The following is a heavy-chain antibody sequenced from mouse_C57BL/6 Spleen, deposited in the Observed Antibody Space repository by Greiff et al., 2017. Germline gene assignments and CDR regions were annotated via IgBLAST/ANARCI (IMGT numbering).Heavy chain of an antibody. CDR1: GFSLTSYG. Sequence: QVKLQQSGPGLVQPSQSLSITCTVSGFSLTSYGVHWVRQSPGKGLEWLGVIWSGGSTDYNAAFIYRLSLSKDNSKSQVFFKMNILQADDTAIYYCARNYYYGSRYYFDYWGQGTTLTVSS. D-gene: IGHD1-1*01. J-gene: IGHJ2*01. CDR2: IWSGGST. CDR3: ARNYYYGSRYYFDY. V-gene: IGHV2-2*01.